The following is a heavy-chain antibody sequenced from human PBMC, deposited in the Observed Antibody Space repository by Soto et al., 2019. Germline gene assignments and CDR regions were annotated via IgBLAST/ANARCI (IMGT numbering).Heavy chain of an antibody. CDR2: ISSTTNYI. Sequence: LRLSCAASGFTFTRYSMNWVRQAPGEGLEWVSSISSTTNYIYYGDSMKGRFTISRDNAKNSLYLEMNSLRAEDTAVYYCARESEDLTSNFDYWGQGTLVTVSS. CDR3: ARESEDLTSNFDY. CDR1: GFTFTRYS. J-gene: IGHJ4*02. V-gene: IGHV3-21*06.